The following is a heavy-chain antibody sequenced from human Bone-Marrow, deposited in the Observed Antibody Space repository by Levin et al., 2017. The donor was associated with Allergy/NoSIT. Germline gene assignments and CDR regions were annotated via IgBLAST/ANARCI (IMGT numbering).Heavy chain of an antibody. CDR2: IYYSGST. D-gene: IGHD2-15*01. J-gene: IGHJ5*02. Sequence: LRLSCSVSGGSISSDNYYWTWIRQHPGKGLEWIGYIYYSGSTYYNPSLKSRVAISLDTSKSQFSLNLYSVTAADTAVYYCARWVVGASNWFDPWGQGTLVTVSS. CDR1: GGSISSDNYY. CDR3: ARWVVGASNWFDP. V-gene: IGHV4-31*03.